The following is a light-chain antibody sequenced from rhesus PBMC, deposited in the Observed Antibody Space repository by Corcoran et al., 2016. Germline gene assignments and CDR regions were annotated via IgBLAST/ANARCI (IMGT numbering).Light chain of an antibody. V-gene: IGLV2-32*02. CDR3: SSYAGSNTHS. CDR1: SSDIGGYNY. Sequence: QAALPQPRSVSGSPGQSVTISCTGTSSDIGGYNYVSWYQQHPGTAPKLMIYEVSTPPSGVSDRFSRSKSGTTTSLTISGLQAEDEADYDCSSYAGSNTHSFGAGTRLTVL. J-gene: IGLJ1*01. CDR2: EVS.